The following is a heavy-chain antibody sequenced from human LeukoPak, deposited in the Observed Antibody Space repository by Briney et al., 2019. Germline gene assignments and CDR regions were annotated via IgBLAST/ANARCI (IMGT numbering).Heavy chain of an antibody. J-gene: IGHJ4*02. CDR1: GFTFSSYG. CDR2: IRYDGSNK. CDR3: AKDWGRFFEWLFFDY. D-gene: IGHD3-3*01. V-gene: IGHV3-30*02. Sequence: GGSLRLSCAASGFTFSSYGMHWVRRAPGKGLEWVAFIRYDGSNKYYADSVKGRFTISRDNSKNTLYLQMNSLRAEDTAVYYCAKDWGRFFEWLFFDYWGQGTLVTVSS.